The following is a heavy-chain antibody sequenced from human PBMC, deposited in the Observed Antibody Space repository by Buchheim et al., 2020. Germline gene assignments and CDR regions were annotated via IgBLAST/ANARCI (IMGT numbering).Heavy chain of an antibody. CDR1: GFTFSSYS. J-gene: IGHJ6*02. CDR2: ISSSSSTI. CDR3: AREIVAPAYYYYGMDV. V-gene: IGHV3-48*01. D-gene: IGHD3-16*02. Sequence: EVQLVESGGGLVQPGGSLRLSCAASGFTFSSYSMNWVRQAPGKGLEWVSYISSSSSTIYYADSVKGRFTISRDNAKNSLSLQMNSLRAEDTAVYYCAREIVAPAYYYYGMDVWGQGTT.